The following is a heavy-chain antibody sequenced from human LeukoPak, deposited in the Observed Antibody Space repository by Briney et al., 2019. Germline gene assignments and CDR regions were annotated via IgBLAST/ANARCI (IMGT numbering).Heavy chain of an antibody. CDR3: ARVSGYSTGWYSFDY. CDR2: ISWYSGTV. D-gene: IGHD6-19*01. Sequence: GRSLRLSCAASGFTFHDYAMHWVRQAPGKGLEWVSGISWYSGTVGYADSVKGRFTISRDHAKNSLYLHMNSLRSEDTALYYCARVSGYSTGWYSFDYWGQGALVIVSS. V-gene: IGHV3-9*01. CDR1: GFTFHDYA. J-gene: IGHJ4*02.